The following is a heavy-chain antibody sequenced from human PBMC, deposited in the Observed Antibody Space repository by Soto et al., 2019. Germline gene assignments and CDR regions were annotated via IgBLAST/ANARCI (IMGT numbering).Heavy chain of an antibody. Sequence: SVKVSCKTSGGAFGRYSVSWVRQAPGQGLEWIGGVIPVFNTSNYSLKFQGRVAIFADVSTSTVFMELRSLRSEDTALYYCARGDEMTAVTIFEYWVKGT. V-gene: IGHV1-69*13. CDR1: GGAFGRYS. CDR3: ARGDEMTAVTIFEY. D-gene: IGHD4-17*01. J-gene: IGHJ4*02. CDR2: VIPVFNTS.